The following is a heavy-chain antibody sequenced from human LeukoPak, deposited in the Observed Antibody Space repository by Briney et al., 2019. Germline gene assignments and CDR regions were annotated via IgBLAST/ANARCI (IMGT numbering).Heavy chain of an antibody. CDR2: IYNDGST. Sequence: QPGGSLRLSCAASGFTVSSNYMSWVRQAPGKGLEWVSVIYNDGSTYYTDSVKGRFTISRDNSKNTLYLQMNSLRAEDTAVYYCARDANYYYDSSDYFDQYYYYYMDVWGKGTTVTVSS. D-gene: IGHD3-22*01. CDR1: GFTVSSNY. CDR3: ARDANYYYDSSDYFDQYYYYYMDV. V-gene: IGHV3-53*05. J-gene: IGHJ6*03.